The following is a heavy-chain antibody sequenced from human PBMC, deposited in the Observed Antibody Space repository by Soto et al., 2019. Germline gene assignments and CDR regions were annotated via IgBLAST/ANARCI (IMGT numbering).Heavy chain of an antibody. Sequence: SETLSLTCTVSGGSIYRSGYYWGWIRQPPGRGLEWIGNIDYNGVTYSNPSLKSRVTISRDTSKNQFSLKLTSVTAAGTALYYCGKVLVGATGHTDSDSWGPGTLVTVSS. CDR1: GGSIYRSGYY. D-gene: IGHD2-15*01. V-gene: IGHV4-39*01. J-gene: IGHJ4*02. CDR2: IDYNGVT. CDR3: GKVLVGATGHTDSDS.